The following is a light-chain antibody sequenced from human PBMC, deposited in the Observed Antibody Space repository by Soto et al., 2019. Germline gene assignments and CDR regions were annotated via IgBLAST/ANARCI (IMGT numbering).Light chain of an antibody. J-gene: IGLJ2*01. CDR1: SRDVGDYNY. CDR2: EVC. V-gene: IGLV2-8*01. Sequence: SALTQPPSASGSPGQSGTISCTGTSRDVGDYNYVSWYQQHPGKAPTLMIYEVCKRPSGDPDRFPGSKSGDTDSLPVSGRQAEDEADYYCSSYAGKGVFGGGTKHTVL. CDR3: SSYAGKGV.